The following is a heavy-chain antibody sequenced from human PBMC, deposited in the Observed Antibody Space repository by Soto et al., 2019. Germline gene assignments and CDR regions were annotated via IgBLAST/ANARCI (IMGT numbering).Heavy chain of an antibody. V-gene: IGHV3-23*01. CDR1: GFTFNNYA. CDR2: ISGSGTST. CDR3: AKDRGPYSRSCSTA. J-gene: IGHJ5*02. Sequence: EVQLLDSGGRSVQPGGSLRLSCAASGFTFNNYAMTWVRQAPGKGLEWVSSISGSGTSTFYADSVRGRFTISRDNSKDTLYLQMSTLGAEDTAIYYCAKDRGPYSRSCSTAWGQGTLVTVSS. D-gene: IGHD6-13*01.